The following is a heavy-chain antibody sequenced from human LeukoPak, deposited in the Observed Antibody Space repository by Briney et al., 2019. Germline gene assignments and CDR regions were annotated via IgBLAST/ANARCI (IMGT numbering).Heavy chain of an antibody. Sequence: ASVKVSCKASGYTFTSYAMNWVRQAPGQGLEWMGIINPSGGSTSYAQKFQGRVTMTRDTSTSTVYMELSSLRSEDTAVYYCARDYYDFWSGYPKTDDAFDIWGQGTMVTVSS. D-gene: IGHD3-3*01. J-gene: IGHJ3*02. CDR2: INPSGGST. CDR3: ARDYYDFWSGYPKTDDAFDI. CDR1: GYTFTSYA. V-gene: IGHV1-46*01.